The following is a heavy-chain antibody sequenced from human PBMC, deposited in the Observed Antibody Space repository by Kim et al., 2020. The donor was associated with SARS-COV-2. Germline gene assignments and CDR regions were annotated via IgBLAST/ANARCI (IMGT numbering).Heavy chain of an antibody. J-gene: IGHJ5*02. V-gene: IGHV1-69*13. Sequence: SVKVSCKASGGTFSSYAISWVRQAPGQGLEWMGGIIPIFGTANYAQKFQGRVTITADESTSTAYMELSSLRSEDTAVYYCAREYYYDSSGYYNWFDPWGQGTLVTVSS. CDR1: GGTFSSYA. CDR3: AREYYYDSSGYYNWFDP. CDR2: IIPIFGTA. D-gene: IGHD3-22*01.